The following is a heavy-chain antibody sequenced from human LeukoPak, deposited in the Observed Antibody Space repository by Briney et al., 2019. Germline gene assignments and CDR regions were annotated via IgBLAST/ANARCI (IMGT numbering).Heavy chain of an antibody. J-gene: IGHJ4*02. CDR1: GFTLSSYV. CDR2: ISYDGRNK. Sequence: GGSLRLSCAASGFTLSSYVMHWVRQAPGKGLEWVAVISYDGRNKYYADSVKGRFTISRDNSKNTLYLQMNSLRAEDTAVYFCARANWAGIEAPATDYWGQGTLVTVSS. V-gene: IGHV3-30*03. D-gene: IGHD2-15*01. CDR3: ARANWAGIEAPATDY.